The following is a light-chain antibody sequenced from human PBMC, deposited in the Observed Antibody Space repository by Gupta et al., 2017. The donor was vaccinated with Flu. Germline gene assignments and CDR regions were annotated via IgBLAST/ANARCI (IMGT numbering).Light chain of an antibody. J-gene: IGLJ3*02. CDR1: SGSIASNY. CDR3: QSYDSSNWV. V-gene: IGLV6-57*01. Sequence: TVTISCTRSSGSIASNYVQWYQQRPGSSPTTVIYEDNQRPSGVPDRFSGSIDSSSNSASLTISGLKTEDEADYYCQSYDSSNWVFGGGTKLTVL. CDR2: EDN.